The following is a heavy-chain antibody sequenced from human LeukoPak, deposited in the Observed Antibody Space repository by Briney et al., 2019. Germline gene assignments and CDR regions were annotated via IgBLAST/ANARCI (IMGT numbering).Heavy chain of an antibody. J-gene: IGHJ4*02. V-gene: IGHV4-31*03. CDR2: IYYSGST. D-gene: IGHD3-22*01. Sequence: SQTLSLTCTVSGGSISSGGYYWSWIRQHPGKGLEWIGYIYYSGSTYYNPSLKSRVTISVGTSKNQFSLKLSSVTAADTAVYYCARNQYYYDSSGYYEFDYWGQGTLVTVSS. CDR3: ARNQYYYDSSGYYEFDY. CDR1: GGSISSGGYY.